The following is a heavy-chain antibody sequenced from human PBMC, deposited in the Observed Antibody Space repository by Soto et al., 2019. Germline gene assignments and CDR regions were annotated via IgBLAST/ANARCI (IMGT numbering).Heavy chain of an antibody. CDR1: GYTFINHD. D-gene: IGHD3-10*01. V-gene: IGHV1-8*01. Sequence: QVQLVQSGAEVKKPGAPVKVSCKASGYTFINHDINWVRQAPGQGLEWMGWMNSETGNAGFAQICQGRRTMTRYTSIDAAYRERSSLTSEDTAVYFWARGSGAGGLDWFDPWGQGTLVTVSS. CDR2: MNSETGNA. CDR3: ARGSGAGGLDWFDP. J-gene: IGHJ5*02.